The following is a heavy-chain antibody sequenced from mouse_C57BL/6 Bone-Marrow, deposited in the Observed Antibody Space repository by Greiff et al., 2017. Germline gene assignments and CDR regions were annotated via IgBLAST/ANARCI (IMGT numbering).Heavy chain of an antibody. CDR3: TRDQYYGSSTYYFDY. J-gene: IGHJ2*01. V-gene: IGHV5-9-1*02. D-gene: IGHD1-1*01. CDR2: ISSGGDYI. Sequence: DVKLVESGAGLVKPGGSLKLSCAASGFTFSSYAMSWVRQTPEKRLEWVAYISSGGDYIYYADTVKGRFTISRDNARNTLYLQMSSLKSEDTAMYYCTRDQYYGSSTYYFDYWGQSTTLTVSS. CDR1: GFTFSSYA.